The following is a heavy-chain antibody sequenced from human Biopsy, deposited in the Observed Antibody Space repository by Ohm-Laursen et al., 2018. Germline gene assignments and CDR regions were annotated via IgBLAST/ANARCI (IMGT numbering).Heavy chain of an antibody. CDR1: GGTFTMFP. D-gene: IGHD3-10*01. CDR3: ASSDGRSGFDY. V-gene: IGHV1-69*13. CDR2: ILPFYGTT. Sequence: SVKVSCKASGGTFTMFPISWVRQAPGQGLEWRGAILPFYGTTNFAQKFQGRVTPTADGSTSTAYMELSSLRSEDTGVYYCASSDGRSGFDYWGQGTLVTVSS. J-gene: IGHJ4*02.